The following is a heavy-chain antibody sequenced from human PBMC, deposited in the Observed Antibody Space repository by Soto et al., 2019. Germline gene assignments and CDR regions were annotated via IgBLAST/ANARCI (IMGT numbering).Heavy chain of an antibody. V-gene: IGHV3-30-3*01. Sequence: PGGSLRLSCAASGFTFSSYAMHWVRQAPGKGLEWVAVISYDGSNKYYADSVKGRFTISRDNSKNTLYLQMNSLRAEDTAVYHCARDFGSGTGYYYGMDVWGQGTTVTVSS. CDR1: GFTFSSYA. CDR2: ISYDGSNK. CDR3: ARDFGSGTGYYYGMDV. J-gene: IGHJ6*02. D-gene: IGHD1-7*01.